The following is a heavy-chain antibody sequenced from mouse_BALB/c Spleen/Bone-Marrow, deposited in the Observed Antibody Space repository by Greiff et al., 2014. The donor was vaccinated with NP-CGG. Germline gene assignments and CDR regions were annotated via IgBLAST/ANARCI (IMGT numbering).Heavy chain of an antibody. D-gene: IGHD1-2*01. Sequence: VQLQQSGAELVKPGTSVKLPCKASGYTFTSYYIYWVKQRPGQGLKWIGEINPSNGGTNFNEKFKSKATLTVDKSSSTAYKQLSSLTSEDSAVYYCTRLSLLRGYFDYWGQGTTLTVSS. CDR1: GYTFTSYY. V-gene: IGHV1S81*02. CDR2: INPSNGGT. J-gene: IGHJ2*01. CDR3: TRLSLLRGYFDY.